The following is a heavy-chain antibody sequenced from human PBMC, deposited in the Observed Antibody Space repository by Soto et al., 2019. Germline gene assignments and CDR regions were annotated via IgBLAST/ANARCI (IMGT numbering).Heavy chain of an antibody. Sequence: SETLSLTGTVSGGSISSYYWSWIRQPPGKGLEWIGYIYYSGSTNYNPSLKSRVTISVDTSKNQFSLKLSSVTAADTAVYYCAREGHDFWSGLPDGMDVWGQGTTVTVSS. J-gene: IGHJ6*02. CDR3: AREGHDFWSGLPDGMDV. D-gene: IGHD3-3*01. CDR1: GGSISSYY. CDR2: IYYSGST. V-gene: IGHV4-59*01.